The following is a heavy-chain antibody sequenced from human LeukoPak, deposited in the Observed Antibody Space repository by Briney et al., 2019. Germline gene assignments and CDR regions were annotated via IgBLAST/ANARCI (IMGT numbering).Heavy chain of an antibody. D-gene: IGHD1-26*01. Sequence: SQTLSLTCAISGDSVSSNSVAWNWIRLSPSRGLEWLGRTYYRSKWFYDYAVSVKSRITINPDTSKNQFSLQLNSVTPEDTAVYYCAGTGSYFRFWDQGILVTVSS. CDR3: AGTGSYFRF. CDR2: TYYRSKWFY. V-gene: IGHV6-1*01. CDR1: GDSVSSNSVA. J-gene: IGHJ4*02.